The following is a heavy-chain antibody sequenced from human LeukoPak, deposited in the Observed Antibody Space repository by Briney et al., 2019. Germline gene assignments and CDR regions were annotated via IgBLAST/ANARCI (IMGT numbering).Heavy chain of an antibody. V-gene: IGHV3-66*02. Sequence: QSGGSLRLSCAVSGFTVSSNYMSWVRQAPGKGLEWVSIIYTGGNTYYADSVKGRFTISRDNSKNTLYLQMNSLRTEDTGVYYCARGTKYRGFDYWGQGTLVTVSS. D-gene: IGHD2-2*01. CDR1: GFTVSSNY. CDR2: IYTGGNT. J-gene: IGHJ4*02. CDR3: ARGTKYRGFDY.